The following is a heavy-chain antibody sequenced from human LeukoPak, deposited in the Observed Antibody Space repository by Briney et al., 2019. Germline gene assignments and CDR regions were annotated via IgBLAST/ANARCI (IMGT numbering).Heavy chain of an antibody. V-gene: IGHV4-4*07. Sequence: PSETLSLTCSVSSGSISNYYWNWIRQPAGKGLEWIGHVYSSGTTNYNPSLKSRVTMSVDTSKNQFSLKLSSVTAADTAVYYCARDGYYKYHYYYYYMDVWGKGTTVTVSS. CDR3: ARDGYYKYHYYYYYMDV. J-gene: IGHJ6*03. D-gene: IGHD3-9*01. CDR1: SGSISNYY. CDR2: VYSSGTT.